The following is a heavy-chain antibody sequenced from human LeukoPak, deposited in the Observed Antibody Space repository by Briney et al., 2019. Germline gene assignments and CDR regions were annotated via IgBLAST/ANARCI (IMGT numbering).Heavy chain of an antibody. J-gene: IGHJ5*02. Sequence: GASVKVSCKASGYTFTGYYMHWVRQAPGQGLEWMGWINPNSGGTNYAQKFQGRVTMTRDTSIGTAYMELSRLRSDDTAVYYCARGWRGSYYWFDPWGQGTLVTVSS. CDR3: ARGWRGSYYWFDP. D-gene: IGHD1-26*01. V-gene: IGHV1-2*02. CDR1: GYTFTGYY. CDR2: INPNSGGT.